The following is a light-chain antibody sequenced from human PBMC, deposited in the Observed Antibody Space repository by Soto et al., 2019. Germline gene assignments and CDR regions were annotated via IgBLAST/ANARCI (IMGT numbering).Light chain of an antibody. CDR3: QQYGSSPWT. CDR2: GAS. J-gene: IGKJ1*01. V-gene: IGKV3-20*01. Sequence: EIVLTQSPATLSLSPGERATLSCRASQSVSGWLAWYQQKPGQAPRLLIYGASSRATGIPDRFSGSGSGTDFTLTISRLEPEDFAVYYCQQYGSSPWTFGQGTKVDIK. CDR1: QSVSGW.